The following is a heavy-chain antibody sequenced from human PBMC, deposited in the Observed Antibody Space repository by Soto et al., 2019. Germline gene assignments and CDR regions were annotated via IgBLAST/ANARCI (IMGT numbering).Heavy chain of an antibody. J-gene: IGHJ3*02. Sequence: GGSLRLSCAASGFSFSSFWMSWVRQAPGKGLEWVASINKDEREKHHADSVKGRFTISRDNSKNTLYLQTNSLRAEDTAVYHCAKGYRVEVVYDAFDMWGQGTMVTVSS. CDR3: AKGYRVEVVYDAFDM. D-gene: IGHD2-2*01. CDR2: INKDEREK. CDR1: GFSFSSFW. V-gene: IGHV3-7*05.